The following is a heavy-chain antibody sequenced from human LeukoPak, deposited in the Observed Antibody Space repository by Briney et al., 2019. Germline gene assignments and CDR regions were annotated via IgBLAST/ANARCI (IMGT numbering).Heavy chain of an antibody. CDR1: GFTFGDYA. CDR3: ASTPYYYGSGGDV. D-gene: IGHD3-10*01. J-gene: IGHJ6*04. V-gene: IGHV3-48*03. CDR2: ISSSSSTI. Sequence: PGGSLRLSCTASGFTFGDYAMSWVRQAPGKGLEWVSYISSSSSTIYYADSVKGRFTISRDNAKNSLYLQMNSLRAEDTAVYYCASTPYYYGSGGDVWGKGTTVIISS.